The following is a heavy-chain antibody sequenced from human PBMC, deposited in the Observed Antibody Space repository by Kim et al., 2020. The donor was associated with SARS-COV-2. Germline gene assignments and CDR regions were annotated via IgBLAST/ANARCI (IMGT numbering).Heavy chain of an antibody. CDR3: AKDHWSSGNAFDY. J-gene: IGHJ4*02. D-gene: IGHD3-10*01. CDR1: GFTFSSYA. V-gene: IGHV3-23*01. CDR2: ISGSGGST. Sequence: GGSLRLSCAASGFTFSSYAMSWVRQAPGKGLEWVSAISGSGGSTYYADSVKGRFTISRNNSKNTLYLQMNSLRAEDTAVYYCAKDHWSSGNAFDYWGQGTLVTVSS.